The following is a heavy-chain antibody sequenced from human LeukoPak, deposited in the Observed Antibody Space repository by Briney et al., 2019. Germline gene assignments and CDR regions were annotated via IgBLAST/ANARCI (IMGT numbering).Heavy chain of an antibody. Sequence: GGSLRLSCAASGFTFGNYAMSWVRQAPGKGLEWVSGIRSSGHNTYYEDSVKGRFTISRDNSKNMLYLQMNSLRAEDTAVYYCAKYVCGGDCYDYFDCWGQGTLVTVSS. V-gene: IGHV3-23*01. J-gene: IGHJ4*02. CDR3: AKYVCGGDCYDYFDC. D-gene: IGHD2-21*02. CDR2: IRSSGHNT. CDR1: GFTFGNYA.